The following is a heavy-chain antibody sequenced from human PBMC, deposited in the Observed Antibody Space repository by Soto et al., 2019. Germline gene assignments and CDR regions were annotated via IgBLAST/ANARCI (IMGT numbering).Heavy chain of an antibody. V-gene: IGHV4-59*02. J-gene: IGHJ4*02. CDR3: ARDRSFYDTTGYISGYYFDY. CDR1: GDSVGSFF. D-gene: IGHD3-22*01. CDR2: IYYSGSS. Sequence: SETLSLTCRVSGDSVGSFFWSWVRPPPGEGMEWLGYIYYSGSSNYKPSLRNRLTMSVDTSENHFSLNLRSVTAADTAVYYCARDRSFYDTTGYISGYYFDYWGQGILVTVSS.